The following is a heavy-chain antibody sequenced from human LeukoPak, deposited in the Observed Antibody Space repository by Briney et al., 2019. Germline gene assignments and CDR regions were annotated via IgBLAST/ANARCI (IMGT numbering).Heavy chain of an antibody. Sequence: GASVKVSYKASRYNFNAYYMHWVRQAPGQGLEWMGWINPNSGGTNYAQKFQGRVTLTRDTSINTVYMEVNRLTSDDTVVYYCARGEWLVLGDHWGQGTPVTVSS. CDR1: RYNFNAYY. J-gene: IGHJ4*02. CDR3: ARGEWLVLGDH. CDR2: INPNSGGT. V-gene: IGHV1-2*02. D-gene: IGHD3-3*01.